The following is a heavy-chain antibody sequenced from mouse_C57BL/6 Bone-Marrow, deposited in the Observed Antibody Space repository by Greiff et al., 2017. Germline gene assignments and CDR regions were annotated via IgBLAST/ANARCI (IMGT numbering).Heavy chain of an antibody. CDR2: ISSGGSPI. CDR1: GFTFSDYG. CDR3: ARGKGVDAMDY. V-gene: IGHV5-17*01. D-gene: IGHD2-1*01. J-gene: IGHJ4*01. Sequence: VQLKESGGGLVKPGGSLKLSCAASGFTFSDYGMHWVRQAPEKGLEWVAYISSGGSPIYYADTVKGRFTISRDNAKNTLFLQMTSLRSEDTAMYYCARGKGVDAMDYWVQGTSVTVSS.